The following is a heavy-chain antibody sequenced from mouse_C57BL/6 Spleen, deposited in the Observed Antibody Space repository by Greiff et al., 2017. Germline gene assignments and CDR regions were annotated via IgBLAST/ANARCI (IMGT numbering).Heavy chain of an antibody. CDR2: INPGSGGT. Sequence: QVQLQQSGAELVRPGTSVKVSCKASGYAFTNYLIEWVKQRPGQGLEWIGVINPGSGGTNYNEKFKGKATLTADKSSSTAYMQLSSLTSEDSAVYFCARGYYGLWYFDVWGTGTTVTVSS. V-gene: IGHV1-54*01. CDR1: GYAFTNYL. CDR3: ARGYYGLWYFDV. J-gene: IGHJ1*03. D-gene: IGHD1-1*01.